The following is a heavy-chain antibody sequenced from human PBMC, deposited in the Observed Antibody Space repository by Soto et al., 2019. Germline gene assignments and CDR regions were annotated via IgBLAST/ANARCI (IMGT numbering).Heavy chain of an antibody. CDR2: INHSGST. Sequence: SETLSLTCAVYGGSFSGYYWSWIRQPPGKGLEWIGEINHSGSTNYNPSLKSRVTISVDTSKNQFSLKLSSVTAADTAVYYCARGTRIFGVVLSTYFDYWGQGTLVTVSS. J-gene: IGHJ4*02. V-gene: IGHV4-34*01. D-gene: IGHD3-3*01. CDR1: GGSFSGYY. CDR3: ARGTRIFGVVLSTYFDY.